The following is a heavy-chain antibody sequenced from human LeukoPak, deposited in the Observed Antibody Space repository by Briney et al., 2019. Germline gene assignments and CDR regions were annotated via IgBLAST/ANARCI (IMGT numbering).Heavy chain of an antibody. V-gene: IGHV4-59*01. Sequence: SETLSLTCTVSGDSIRSYYWSWIRQPPAKGLELIGYIHYSGSTNCNPSLKSRVTMSVDTSKNQFSMKLSSVTAADTAVYYCARTTEAHSWQTRYYSYYIDVWGKGTTVTVSS. J-gene: IGHJ6*03. CDR3: ARTTEAHSWQTRYYSYYIDV. CDR1: GDSIRSYY. D-gene: IGHD6-13*01. CDR2: IHYSGST.